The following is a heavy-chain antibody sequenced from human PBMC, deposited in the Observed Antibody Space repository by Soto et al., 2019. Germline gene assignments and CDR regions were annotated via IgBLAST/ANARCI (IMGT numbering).Heavy chain of an antibody. CDR3: ARSKWLLYYFDY. V-gene: IGHV3-30-3*01. CDR2: ISYDGSNK. CDR1: GFTFSSYA. Sequence: GGSLRLSCAASGFTFSSYAMHWVRQASGKGLEWVAVISYDGSNKYYADSVKGRFTISRDNSKNTLYLQMNSLRAEDTAVYYCARSKWLLYYFDYWGQGTLVTAPQ. J-gene: IGHJ4*02. D-gene: IGHD3-22*01.